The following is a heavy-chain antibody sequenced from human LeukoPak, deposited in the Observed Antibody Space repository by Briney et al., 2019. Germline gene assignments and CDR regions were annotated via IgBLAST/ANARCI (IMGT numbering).Heavy chain of an antibody. CDR2: IWYDGSNK. D-gene: IGHD4-23*01. CDR1: GFTFSSHG. CDR3: ARDHDYGGNSPFDY. Sequence: GRSLRLSCAASGFTFSSHGMHWVRQAPGKGLEWAAVIWYDGSNKYYADSVKGRFTISRDNSKNTLYLQMNSLRAEDTAVYYRARDHDYGGNSPFDYWGQGTLVTVSS. J-gene: IGHJ4*02. V-gene: IGHV3-33*01.